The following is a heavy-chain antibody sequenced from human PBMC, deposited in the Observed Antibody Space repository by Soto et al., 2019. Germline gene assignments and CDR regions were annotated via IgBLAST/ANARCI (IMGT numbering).Heavy chain of an antibody. J-gene: IGHJ6*02. D-gene: IGHD3-22*01. CDR2: INPSGGST. CDR1: GHTFTSYY. V-gene: IGHV1-46*01. Sequence: ASVKVSCKASGHTFTSYYMHWVRQAPGQGLEWMGIINPSGGSTSYAQKFQGRVTMTRDTSTSTVYMELSSLRSEDTAVYYCARTGEGHYDSSGYYFPWGQGTTVTVSS. CDR3: ARTGEGHYDSSGYYFP.